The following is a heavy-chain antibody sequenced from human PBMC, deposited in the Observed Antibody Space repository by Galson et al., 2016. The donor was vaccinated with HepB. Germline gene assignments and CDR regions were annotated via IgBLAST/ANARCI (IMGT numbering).Heavy chain of an antibody. V-gene: IGHV3-23*01. CDR2: ITISGDYR. CDR3: AKDLIAVAGPYFDS. CDR1: GFTFSSYA. Sequence: SLRLSCAASGFTFSSYAMSWVRQAPGKGLEWVSAITISGDYRYYADSVKGRFTISRDNSKSTLYLQMTSLRAEDTAVYYCAKDLIAVAGPYFDSWGQGTLVTVSS. J-gene: IGHJ4*02. D-gene: IGHD6-19*01.